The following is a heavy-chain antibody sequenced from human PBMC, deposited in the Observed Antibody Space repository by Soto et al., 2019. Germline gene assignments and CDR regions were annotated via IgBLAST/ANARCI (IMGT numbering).Heavy chain of an antibody. CDR1: GGSISGYY. V-gene: IGHV4-59*08. D-gene: IGHD3-9*01. CDR2: ISYSEST. CDR3: ASLNFDILTGYYAFDL. J-gene: IGHJ3*01. Sequence: SETLSLTCTVSGGSISGYYWSWIRQSPEKGLEYIGYISYSESTNYNPSLKSRVTTSLDTSKNQFSLKLSSVTAADTAIYYCASLNFDILTGYYAFDLWGQGTMVTVSS.